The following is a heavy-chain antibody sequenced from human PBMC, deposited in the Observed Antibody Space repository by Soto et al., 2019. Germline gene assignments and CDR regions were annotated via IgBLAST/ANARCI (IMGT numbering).Heavy chain of an antibody. CDR3: ASRPWTYDAFHM. Sequence: QLQLQESGPGLVKPSETLSLTCTVSGGSSSSSTNYWGWIRQPPGKGREWIGSIDYTGSTYYPPSLKSRLTITVVTSKNHFSLKLTSVTAADTAVFYCASRPWTYDAFHMWGQGTMVTVSS. CDR2: IDYTGST. J-gene: IGHJ3*02. V-gene: IGHV4-39*02. CDR1: GGSSSSSTNY. D-gene: IGHD1-7*01.